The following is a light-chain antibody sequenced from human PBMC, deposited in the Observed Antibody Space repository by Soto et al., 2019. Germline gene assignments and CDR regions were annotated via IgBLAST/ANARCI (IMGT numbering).Light chain of an antibody. J-gene: IGKJ1*01. CDR1: VSNHY. CDR2: GAS. CDR3: QQYGSSDT. V-gene: IGKV3-20*01. Sequence: VSNHYSAWYQQTRGQAPRLLIYGASNRAGGLPDRFSGSGSGTFFPLTISRLEAEDFAVYYCQQYGSSDTFGQGTKVDI.